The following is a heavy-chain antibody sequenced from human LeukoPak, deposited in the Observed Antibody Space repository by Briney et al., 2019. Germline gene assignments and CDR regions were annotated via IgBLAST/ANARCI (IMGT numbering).Heavy chain of an antibody. D-gene: IGHD7-27*01. CDR2: IDWDDDK. CDR1: GFSLSTSGMC. Sequence: SGPALVKPTQTLTLTCTFSGFSLSTSGMCVSWIRQPPGKALEWLARIDWDDDKYYSTSLKTRLTISKDTSKNQVVLTMTNMDPVDTATYYCARQNNGGYYYYMDVWGKGTTVTVSS. CDR3: ARQNNGGYYYYMDV. V-gene: IGHV2-70*11. J-gene: IGHJ6*03.